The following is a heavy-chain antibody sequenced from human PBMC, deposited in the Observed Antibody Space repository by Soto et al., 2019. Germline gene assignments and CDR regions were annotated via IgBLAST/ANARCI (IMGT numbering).Heavy chain of an antibody. D-gene: IGHD3-10*01. CDR3: ARCYYGPGSYYNVGNWFDP. CDR1: SGSISSSNW. CDR2: IYHSGST. J-gene: IGHJ5*02. Sequence: SETLSLTCAVSSGSISSSNWWSWVRQPPGKGLEWIGEIYHSGSTNYNPSLKSRVTISVDKSKNQFSLKLSSVTAADTAVYYWARCYYGPGSYYNVGNWFDPWGQGTLVTVSS. V-gene: IGHV4-4*02.